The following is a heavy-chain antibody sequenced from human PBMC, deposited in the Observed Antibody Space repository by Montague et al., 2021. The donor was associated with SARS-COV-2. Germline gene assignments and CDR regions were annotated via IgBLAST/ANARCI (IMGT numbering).Heavy chain of an antibody. CDR3: ASGFDY. V-gene: IGHV4-39*07. CDR1: GGSISTSPYF. Sequence: SETLSLTCTVSGGSISTSPYFWGWIRQPPGKGLEWIGSIYYSGSTYYNPSLKSRVAISIDTSENQFSLKLSSVTAADTAVYYCASGFDYWGQGTLVTVSS. CDR2: IYYSGST. J-gene: IGHJ4*02.